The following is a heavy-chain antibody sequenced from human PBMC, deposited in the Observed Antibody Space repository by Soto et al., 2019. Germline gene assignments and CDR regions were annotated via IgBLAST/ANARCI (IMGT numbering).Heavy chain of an antibody. CDR3: ARSWELPPENNRHYYGMDV. J-gene: IGHJ6*02. V-gene: IGHV3-30-3*01. CDR2: ISYDGTNK. CDR1: GFTFSSYA. D-gene: IGHD1-26*01. Sequence: GGSLRLSCAASGFTFSSYAMHWVRQAPGEGLGWVSVISYDGTNKYYADSVKGRFTISRDNSKNTLYLQMNSLRAEDTGVYYCARSWELPPENNRHYYGMDVWGQGTTVTVSS.